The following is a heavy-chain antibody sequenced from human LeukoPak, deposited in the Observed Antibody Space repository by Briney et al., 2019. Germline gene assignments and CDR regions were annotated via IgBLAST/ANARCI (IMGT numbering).Heavy chain of an antibody. CDR3: ARVMVRGVRAPSSYYFDY. D-gene: IGHD3-10*01. J-gene: IGHJ4*02. V-gene: IGHV1-2*02. CDR2: INPNSGGT. Sequence: ASVKVSCKASGYTFTGYYMHWVRQAPGQGLEWMGWINPNSGGTNYAQKFQGRVTMTRDTSISTAYMELSRLRSDATAVYYCARVMVRGVRAPSSYYFDYWGQGTLVTVSS. CDR1: GYTFTGYY.